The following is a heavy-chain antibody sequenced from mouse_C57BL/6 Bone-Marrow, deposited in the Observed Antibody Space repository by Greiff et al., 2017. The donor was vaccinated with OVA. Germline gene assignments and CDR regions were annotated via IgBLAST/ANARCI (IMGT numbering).Heavy chain of an antibody. D-gene: IGHD2-2*01. CDR1: GYTFTDYN. Sequence: EVQLQESGPELVKPGASVKMSCKASGYTFTDYNMHWVKQSHGKSLEWIGYINPNNGGTSYNQKFKGKATLTVNKSSSTAYMELRSLTSEVSAVYYCAVFYYGYDGYFDYWGQGTTLTVSS. J-gene: IGHJ2*01. CDR3: AVFYYGYDGYFDY. CDR2: INPNNGGT. V-gene: IGHV1-22*01.